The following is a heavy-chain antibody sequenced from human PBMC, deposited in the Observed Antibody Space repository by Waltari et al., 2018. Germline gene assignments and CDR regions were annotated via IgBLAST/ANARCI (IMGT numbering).Heavy chain of an antibody. J-gene: IGHJ6*03. CDR1: GGSISSYY. CDR2: IYTSGST. D-gene: IGHD1-26*01. CDR3: ARGPARWSGSYLRGYYYYYMDV. Sequence: QVQLQESGPGLVKPSETLSLTCTVSGGSISSYYWSWIRQPAGQGLEWIGRIYTSGSTNYNPSLKSRVTMSVDTSKNQFSLKLSSVTAADTAVYYCARGPARWSGSYLRGYYYYYMDVWGKGTTVTVSS. V-gene: IGHV4-4*07.